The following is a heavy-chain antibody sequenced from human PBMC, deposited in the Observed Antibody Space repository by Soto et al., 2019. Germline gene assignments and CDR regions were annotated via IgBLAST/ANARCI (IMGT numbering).Heavy chain of an antibody. CDR2: INAGNGNT. D-gene: IGHD3-10*01. J-gene: IGHJ4*02. CDR3: AAILLWFGEPNGYDY. V-gene: IGHV1-3*01. CDR1: GYTFSGYA. Sequence: ASVKVSCKASGYTFSGYAMHWVRQAPGQRLEWMGWINAGNGNTNYSQKFQGRVTITKDTSASTAYMELSSLRSEDTAVYYCAAILLWFGEPNGYDYWGQGTLVTVSS.